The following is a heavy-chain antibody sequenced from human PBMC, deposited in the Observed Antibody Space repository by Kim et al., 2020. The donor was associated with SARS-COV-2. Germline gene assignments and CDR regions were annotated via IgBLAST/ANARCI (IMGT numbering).Heavy chain of an antibody. CDR1: GGTFSSYA. J-gene: IGHJ4*02. CDR2: IIPILGIA. CDR3: ARGERYGGNGAFDY. D-gene: IGHD4-17*01. V-gene: IGHV1-69*04. Sequence: SVKVSCKASGGTFSSYAISWVRQAPGQGLEWMGRIIPILGIANYAQKFQGRVTITADKSTSTAYMELSSLRSEDTAVYYCARGERYGGNGAFDYWGQGTLVTVSS.